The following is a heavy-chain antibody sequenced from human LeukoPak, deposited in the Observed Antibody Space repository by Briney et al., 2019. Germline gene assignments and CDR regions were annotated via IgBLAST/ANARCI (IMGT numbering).Heavy chain of an antibody. Sequence: PGGSLRLSCAASGFTFSSYWMSWVRQAPGKGLEWVANIKQDGSERYYVDSVKGRFTISRDNAKNSLYLQMNSLRAEDTAVYYCARVHSGGSYYASAEYFQHWGQGTLVTVSS. J-gene: IGHJ1*01. CDR1: GFTFSSYW. CDR2: IKQDGSER. V-gene: IGHV3-7*01. D-gene: IGHD1-26*01. CDR3: ARVHSGGSYYASAEYFQH.